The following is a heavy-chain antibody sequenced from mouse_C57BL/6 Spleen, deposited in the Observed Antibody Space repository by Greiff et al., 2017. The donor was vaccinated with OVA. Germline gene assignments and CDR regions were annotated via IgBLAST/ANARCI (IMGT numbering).Heavy chain of an antibody. CDR2: ISYDGSN. D-gene: IGHD1-1*01. CDR3: ARDRYYGSTPYAMDY. Sequence: ESGPGLVKPSQSLSLTCSVTGYSITSGYYWTWIRQFPGNKLEWMGYISYDGSNNYNPSLKNRISITRDTSKNQFFLKLNSVTTEDTATYYCARDRYYGSTPYAMDYWGQGTSVTVSS. CDR1: GYSITSGYY. J-gene: IGHJ4*01. V-gene: IGHV3-6*01.